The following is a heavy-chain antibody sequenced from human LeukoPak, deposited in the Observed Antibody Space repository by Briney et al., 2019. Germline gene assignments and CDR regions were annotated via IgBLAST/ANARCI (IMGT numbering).Heavy chain of an antibody. D-gene: IGHD3-3*01. V-gene: IGHV4-4*07. CDR2: IYTSGST. CDR1: GGSISSYY. CDR3: ARDSGEKTYYDFWSGYYTGY. J-gene: IGHJ4*02. Sequence: SETLSLTCTVSGGSISSYYWSWIRQPAGKGLEWIGRIYTSGSTNYNPSLKSRVTMSVDTSKNQFSLKLSSVTAADTAVYYCARDSGEKTYYDFWSGYYTGYWGQGTLVTVSS.